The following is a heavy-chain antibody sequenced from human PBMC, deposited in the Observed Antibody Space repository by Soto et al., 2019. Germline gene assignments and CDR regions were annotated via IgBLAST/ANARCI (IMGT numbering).Heavy chain of an antibody. D-gene: IGHD3-10*01. CDR3: TRVSRGHWVDY. V-gene: IGHV3-72*01. CDR1: GFTFSDHH. CDR2: ARNKANSYTT. Sequence: AGSLRLSCAASGFTFSDHHMDWVRQAPGKGLEWVGRARNKANSYTTAYAASVKGRFTISRDNAKNSLDLQMNSLRAEDTAVYFCTRVSRGHWVDYWGQGALVTV. J-gene: IGHJ4*02.